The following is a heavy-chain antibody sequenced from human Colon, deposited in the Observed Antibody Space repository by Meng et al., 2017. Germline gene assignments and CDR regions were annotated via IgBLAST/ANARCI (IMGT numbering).Heavy chain of an antibody. CDR2: ISNSGKT. Sequence: QRHEQGPGLVQPSGTLSLACAVSGDSIGNSKWWSWLRQSPGKGLEWIGEISNSGKTVYSPSLKSRVTISLDKSSNHFSLTLSPVTAADTAIYFCARERMRELGLFDYWGQGALVTVSS. D-gene: IGHD7-27*01. CDR1: GDSIGNSKW. V-gene: IGHV4-4*02. CDR3: ARERMRELGLFDY. J-gene: IGHJ4*02.